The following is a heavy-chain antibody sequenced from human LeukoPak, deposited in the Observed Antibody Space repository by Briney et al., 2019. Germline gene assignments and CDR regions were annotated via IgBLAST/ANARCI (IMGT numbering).Heavy chain of an antibody. V-gene: IGHV4-34*01. Sequence: PSETLSLTCAVYGGSFSGYYWSWIRQPPGKGLEWIGEINHSGSTNYNPSLKSRVTISVDTSKNQFSLKLSSVTAADTAVYYCARRDYGDYWGQGTLVTVSS. CDR2: INHSGST. CDR1: GGSFSGYY. CDR3: ARRDYGDY. J-gene: IGHJ4*02.